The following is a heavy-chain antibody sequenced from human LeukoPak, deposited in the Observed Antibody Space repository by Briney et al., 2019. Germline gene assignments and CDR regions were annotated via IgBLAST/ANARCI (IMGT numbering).Heavy chain of an antibody. CDR2: INHSGST. J-gene: IGHJ4*02. Sequence: SETLSLTCAVYGGSFSGYYWSWIRQPPGKGLEWIGEINHSGSTNYNPPLKSRVTISVDTSKNQFSLKLSSVTAADTAVYYCARAVGGDGSGSLWGPGTLVTVSS. D-gene: IGHD3-10*01. CDR1: GGSFSGYY. V-gene: IGHV4-34*01. CDR3: ARAVGGDGSGSL.